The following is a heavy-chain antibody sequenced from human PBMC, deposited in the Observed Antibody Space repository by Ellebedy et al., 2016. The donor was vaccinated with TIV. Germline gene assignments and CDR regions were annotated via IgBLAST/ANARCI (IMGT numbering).Heavy chain of an antibody. CDR1: GFTFSSYG. Sequence: GESLKISCAASGFTFSSYGMHWVRQAPGKGLEWVAVIWYDGSKKYYAESVKGRLTISRDNSKNTLYLQMNSLRAEDTAVYYCARDSGDSSGPTPDYWGQGTLVTVSS. CDR3: ARDSGDSSGPTPDY. D-gene: IGHD3-22*01. V-gene: IGHV3-33*01. CDR2: IWYDGSKK. J-gene: IGHJ4*02.